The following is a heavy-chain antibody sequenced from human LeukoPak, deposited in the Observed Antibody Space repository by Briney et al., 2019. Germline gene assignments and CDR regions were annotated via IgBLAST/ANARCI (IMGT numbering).Heavy chain of an antibody. CDR1: GFTFSSYG. CDR3: AKDFSSFDY. V-gene: IGHV3-30*18. Sequence: GGSLRLSCAASGFTFSSYGMHWVRQAPGKGLEWVAVISYDGSNKYYADSVKGRFTISRDNSKNTLYLQMNSLRAEDTAVYYCAKDFSSFDYWGQGTLVTVSS. CDR2: ISYDGSNK. J-gene: IGHJ4*02. D-gene: IGHD3-3*02.